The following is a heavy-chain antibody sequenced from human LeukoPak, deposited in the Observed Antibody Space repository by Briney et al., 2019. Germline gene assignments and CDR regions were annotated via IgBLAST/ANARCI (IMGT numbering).Heavy chain of an antibody. CDR2: ISTSGSAK. D-gene: IGHD5-12*01. V-gene: IGHV3-11*01. CDR1: AFNFSDSD. CDR3: ARGWLIS. Sequence: GGSLRLSCVASAFNFSDSDMHWVRQAPGKGLEWVSYISTSGSAKHYADSVKGRFTISRDNAKNSLYLQMNSLRAEDTAVYYCARGWLISWGQGTLVTVSS. J-gene: IGHJ4*02.